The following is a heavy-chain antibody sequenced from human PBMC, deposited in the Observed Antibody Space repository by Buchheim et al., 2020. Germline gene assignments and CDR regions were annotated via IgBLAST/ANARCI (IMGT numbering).Heavy chain of an antibody. J-gene: IGHJ4*02. Sequence: VQLQESGPGLVKPSQTLSLTCTVSGGSISSGGYYWNWIRYHPGKGLEWIGYIYNGVTTHYNPSLRSGLIISVDKSENQFSLKLSSVTAADTAVYYCARAGYYDSRGYLGDFDYWGQGTL. CDR2: IYNGVTT. D-gene: IGHD3-22*01. V-gene: IGHV4-31*03. CDR3: ARAGYYDSRGYLGDFDY. CDR1: GGSISSGGYY.